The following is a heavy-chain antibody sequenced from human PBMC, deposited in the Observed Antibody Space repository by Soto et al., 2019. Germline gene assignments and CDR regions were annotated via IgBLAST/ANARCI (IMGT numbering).Heavy chain of an antibody. CDR2: IYYGGST. CDR3: ASVRREYDKRGPVEY. V-gene: IGHV4-30-2*01. CDR1: GGSINSGDFS. J-gene: IGHJ4*02. Sequence: SNNLSITCAVSGGSINSGDFSWNWIRQPPGKGLEYIGYIYYGGSTYYNPSLQSRVTMSVDRSRNQFSLKLNSVTAADTAVYYCASVRREYDKRGPVEYWGKGSLVTVSS. D-gene: IGHD3-22*01.